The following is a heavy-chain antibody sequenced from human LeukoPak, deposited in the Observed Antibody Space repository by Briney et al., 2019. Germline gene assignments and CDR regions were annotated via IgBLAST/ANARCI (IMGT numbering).Heavy chain of an antibody. Sequence: PSGTLSLTCGVSGGSITNTNYWTWVRQPPGKGLEWIGEVNFQGSTNYNPSLMGRVAISVDKSENHISLQLTSVTAADTAVYYCAREGGPYRPLDYSGQGTLVTVSS. CDR3: AREGGPYRPLDY. J-gene: IGHJ4*02. V-gene: IGHV4-4*02. CDR1: GGSITNTNY. CDR2: VNFQGST.